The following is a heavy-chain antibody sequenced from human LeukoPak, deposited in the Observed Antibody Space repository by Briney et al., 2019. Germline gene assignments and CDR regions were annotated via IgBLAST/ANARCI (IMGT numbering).Heavy chain of an antibody. CDR1: GFTFSSYN. V-gene: IGHV3-7*01. CDR2: IKQDGSEK. Sequence: GGSLRLSCAASGFTFSSYNMNWVRQAPGKGLEWVANIKQDGSEKYYVDSVKGRFTISRDNAKNSLYLQMNSLRAEDTAVYYCARDQAYDILTGYYPRLYYMDVWGKGTTVTISS. CDR3: ARDQAYDILTGYYPRLYYMDV. J-gene: IGHJ6*03. D-gene: IGHD3-9*01.